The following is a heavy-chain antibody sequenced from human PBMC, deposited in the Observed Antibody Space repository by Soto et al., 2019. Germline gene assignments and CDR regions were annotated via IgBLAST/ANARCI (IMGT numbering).Heavy chain of an antibody. CDR3: ADRSYSWNYEDY. CDR1: GFSLSTSGVG. D-gene: IGHD1-7*01. V-gene: IGHV2-5*02. J-gene: IGHJ4*02. CDR2: IYWDDDK. Sequence: QITLKESGPTLVKPTQTLTLTCTFSGFSLSTSGVGVGWIRQPPGKALEWLALIYWDDDKRYSPSLKSRLTIXKXXSKNQVVLTMTNMDPVDTATYYCADRSYSWNYEDYWGQGTLVTVSS.